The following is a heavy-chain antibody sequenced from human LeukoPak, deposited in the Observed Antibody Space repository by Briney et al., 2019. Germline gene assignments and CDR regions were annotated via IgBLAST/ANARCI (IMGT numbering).Heavy chain of an antibody. D-gene: IGHD4-17*01. J-gene: IGHJ4*02. CDR1: GGSISSSSYY. Sequence: PSETLSLTCTVSGGSISSSSYYWGWIRQPPGKGLEWIGSIYYSGSTYYNPSLKSRVTISVDTSKNQFSLKLSPVTAADTAVYYCARASHDYGDYSHFDYWGQGTLVTVSS. CDR3: ARASHDYGDYSHFDY. V-gene: IGHV4-39*07. CDR2: IYYSGST.